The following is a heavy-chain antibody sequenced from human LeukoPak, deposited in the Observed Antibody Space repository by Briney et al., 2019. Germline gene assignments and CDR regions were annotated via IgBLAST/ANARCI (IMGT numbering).Heavy chain of an antibody. V-gene: IGHV3-20*04. CDR1: GFTFYDYG. J-gene: IGHJ4*02. CDR2: INWNGGST. D-gene: IGHD6-6*01. CDR3: ARYRQLVGGSFDY. Sequence: GGSLRLSCVASGFTFYDYGMSWVRQAPGTGLEWVSGINWNGGSTGYADSVKGRFTISRDNAKNSLYLQMNSLRAEDTALYYCARYRQLVGGSFDYWGQGTLVTVSS.